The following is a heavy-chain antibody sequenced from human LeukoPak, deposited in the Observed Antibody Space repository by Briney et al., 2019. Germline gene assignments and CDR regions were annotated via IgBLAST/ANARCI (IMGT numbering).Heavy chain of an antibody. V-gene: IGHV4-59*01. D-gene: IGHD3-3*01. J-gene: IGHJ6*02. CDR3: ARDPRSLEWSPRANYYYYGMDV. CDR1: GGSISSYY. Sequence: SETLSLTCTVSGGSISSYYWSWIRQPPGKGLEWIGYIYYSGSTNYNPSLKSRVTISVDTSKNQFSLKLSSVTAADTAVYYCARDPRSLEWSPRANYYYYGMDVWGQGTTVTVSS. CDR2: IYYSGST.